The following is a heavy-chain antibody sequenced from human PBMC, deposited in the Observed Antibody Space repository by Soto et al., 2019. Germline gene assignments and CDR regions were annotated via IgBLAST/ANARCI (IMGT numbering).Heavy chain of an antibody. J-gene: IGHJ6*02. CDR1: GFTFNYYP. Sequence: QMELVESGGGVVQPGESLRLSCAASGFTFNYYPMHWVRQTPGKGLEWVAVISFDGSNKYYADSVKGRLTISRDNSKNMLYLQMNSVRPEDAAVYYCARLPGALVAVLYIYPLDGRDPLSDVDVWGQGTTVSVSS. D-gene: IGHD6-19*01. V-gene: IGHV3-30-3*01. CDR3: ARLPGALVAVLYIYPLDGRDPLSDVDV. CDR2: ISFDGSNK.